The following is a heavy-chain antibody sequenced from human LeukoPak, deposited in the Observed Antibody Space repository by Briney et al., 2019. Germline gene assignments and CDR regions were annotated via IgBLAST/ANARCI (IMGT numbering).Heavy chain of an antibody. Sequence: GGSLRLSCAASGFSFSGYAMSWVRQAPGKGLEWVSGINSGGSTYYADSVKGRFTISRDNSKNTLYMQMNSLRAEDTAVYYCARDKSGYDYFDYWGQGTLVTVSS. D-gene: IGHD5-12*01. CDR2: INSGGST. J-gene: IGHJ4*02. V-gene: IGHV3-23*01. CDR1: GFSFSGYA. CDR3: ARDKSGYDYFDY.